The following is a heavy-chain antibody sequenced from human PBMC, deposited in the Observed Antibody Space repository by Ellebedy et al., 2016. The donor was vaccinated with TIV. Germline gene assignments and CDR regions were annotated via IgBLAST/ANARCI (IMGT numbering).Heavy chain of an antibody. J-gene: IGHJ6*02. D-gene: IGHD3-16*01. CDR3: VKGAYPVPTVMAV. CDR2: VRSDGTTK. Sequence: PGGSLRLSCATSGFSVSGMHWVRQAPGQGLEWVAFVRSDGTTKYYIESVKGRFTISRDSSKNTLDLQMNSLRAEDTGVYYCVKGAYPVPTVMAVWGQGTMVTVSS. V-gene: IGHV3-30*02. CDR1: GFSVSG.